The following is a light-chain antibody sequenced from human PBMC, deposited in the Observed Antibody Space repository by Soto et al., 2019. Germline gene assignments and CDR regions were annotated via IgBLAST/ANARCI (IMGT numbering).Light chain of an antibody. J-gene: IGKJ1*01. V-gene: IGKV1-9*01. CDR3: QQYNDYWT. CDR1: QGISSY. CDR2: QAS. Sequence: DIQLTQSPSFLSASFGDTVTLTCRASQGISSYLSWYQQKPGRAPKLLIYQASTLASGVPSRFSGSGSGSEFTLTISSLQPDDFATYYCQQYNDYWTFGQGTKVDI.